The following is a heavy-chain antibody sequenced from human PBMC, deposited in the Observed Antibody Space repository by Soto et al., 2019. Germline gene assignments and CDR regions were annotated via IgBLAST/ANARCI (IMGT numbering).Heavy chain of an antibody. V-gene: IGHV5-51*01. CDR2: IYPGDSDT. J-gene: IGHJ6*02. Sequence: PGESLKISCKGSGYSFTSYWIGWVRQMPGKGLEWMGIIYPGDSDTRYSPSFQGQVTISADKSISTAYLQWSSLKASDTAMYYCARLGGITIFGVPKDYYYGMDVCGQGTTVTVSS. CDR3: ARLGGITIFGVPKDYYYGMDV. CDR1: GYSFTSYW. D-gene: IGHD3-3*01.